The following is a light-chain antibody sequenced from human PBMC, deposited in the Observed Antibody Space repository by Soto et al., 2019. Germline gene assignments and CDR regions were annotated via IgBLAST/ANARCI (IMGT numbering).Light chain of an antibody. CDR3: CSYAGSITFYV. J-gene: IGLJ1*01. CDR2: KGS. Sequence: QSVLTQPGSVSVSIGQSITISCTGTNSDVGSYNLVSWYQQHPGKAPKLVIYKGSERPSGVSNRFSGSKSGNTASLTISGLQAEDEADYYCCSYAGSITFYVFGTGTKVTVL. CDR1: NSDVGSYNL. V-gene: IGLV2-23*01.